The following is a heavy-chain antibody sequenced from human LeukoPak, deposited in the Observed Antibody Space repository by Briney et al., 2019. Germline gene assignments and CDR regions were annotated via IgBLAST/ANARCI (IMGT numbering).Heavy chain of an antibody. CDR3: ARVAPSNWNGYFDY. D-gene: IGHD1-1*01. CDR2: IYYTGST. Sequence: SETLSLTCTVSAGSISNYYWSWLRQPPGKGLEWIGYIYYTGSTNYNPSLKSRVTISVDTSKNQFSLKLSSVTAADTAVYYCARVAPSNWNGYFDYWSQGTLVTVSS. J-gene: IGHJ4*02. V-gene: IGHV4-59*01. CDR1: AGSISNYY.